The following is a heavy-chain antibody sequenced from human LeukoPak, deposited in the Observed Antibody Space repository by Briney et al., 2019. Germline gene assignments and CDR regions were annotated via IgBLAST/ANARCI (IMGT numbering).Heavy chain of an antibody. CDR3: VRELAGPRQEALDI. V-gene: IGHV3-7*01. D-gene: IGHD6-6*01. Sequence: GGSLRLSCAASGLSVSSYWMSWVRQAPGKGLEWVANIKQDGSEKYYVDSVKGRFTISRDNAQNSLYLQMSRLRAEDTAVYCFVRELAGPRQEALDIWGEGTVVTVSS. J-gene: IGHJ3*02. CDR1: GLSVSSYW. CDR2: IKQDGSEK.